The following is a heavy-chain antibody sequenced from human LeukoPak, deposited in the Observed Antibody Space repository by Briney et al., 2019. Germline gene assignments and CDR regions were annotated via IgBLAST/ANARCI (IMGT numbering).Heavy chain of an antibody. V-gene: IGHV4-59*11. Sequence: SETLSLTCSVSGGSISSHFWSWIRQPTGKGLEWIGYMFYSGSTNYNPSLKRRVTISVDASKNQFSLKLTSVSAADTAVYYCARDRAPVTMIRGAPGGFDPWGQGTLVTVSS. CDR2: MFYSGST. D-gene: IGHD3-10*01. J-gene: IGHJ5*02. CDR1: GGSISSHF. CDR3: ARDRAPVTMIRGAPGGFDP.